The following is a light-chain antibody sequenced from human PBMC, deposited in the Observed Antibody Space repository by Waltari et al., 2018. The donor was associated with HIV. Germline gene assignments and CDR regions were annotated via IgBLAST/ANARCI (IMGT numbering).Light chain of an antibody. CDR1: SSDVGGYNY. Sequence: QSALTQPPSASGSPGQSVTISCTGTSSDVGGYNYVSWYQQHPGKAPKLMIYEGSKRPSGVPEVSSGSKSGNTSPRTVSGLQAEDEADYYRSSYAGSNNLVFGGGTKLTVL. CDR3: SSYAGSNNLV. J-gene: IGLJ3*02. CDR2: EGS. V-gene: IGLV2-8*01.